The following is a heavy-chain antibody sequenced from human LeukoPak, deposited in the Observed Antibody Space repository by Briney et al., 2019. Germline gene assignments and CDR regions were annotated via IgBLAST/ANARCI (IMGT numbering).Heavy chain of an antibody. V-gene: IGHV4-59*01. CDR1: GGSISSYY. D-gene: IGHD2-15*01. CDR3: ARVGGYCSGGSCYYNYYYMDV. J-gene: IGHJ6*03. CDR2: IYYSGST. Sequence: PSETLSLTCTVSGGSISSYYWSWIRQPPGKGLEWIGCIYYSGSTNYNPSLKSRVTISVDTSKNQFSLKLSSVTAADTAVYYCARVGGYCSGGSCYYNYYYMDVWGKGTTVTVSS.